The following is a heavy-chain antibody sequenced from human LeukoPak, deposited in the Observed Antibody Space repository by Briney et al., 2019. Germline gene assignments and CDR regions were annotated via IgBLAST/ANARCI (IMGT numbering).Heavy chain of an antibody. CDR2: ISNNGGYT. CDR1: GFTFSSSA. Sequence: PGGSLRLSCAASGFTFSSSAMSWVRQAPGKGLEWVSAISNNGGYTYYADSVQGRFTISRDNSKSTLYLQMNSLRADDTAVYYCASSDCTNGVCYTWIFNYWGQGTLVTVSS. CDR3: ASSDCTNGVCYTWIFNY. D-gene: IGHD2-8*01. J-gene: IGHJ4*02. V-gene: IGHV3-23*01.